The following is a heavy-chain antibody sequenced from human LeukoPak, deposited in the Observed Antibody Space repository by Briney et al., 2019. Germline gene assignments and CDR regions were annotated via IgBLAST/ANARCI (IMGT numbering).Heavy chain of an antibody. CDR1: GYTFTGYY. CDR3: ARVRSWEVAAPADY. J-gene: IGHJ4*02. CDR2: INPNSGGT. Sequence: ASVKVSCKASGYTFTGYYMHWVRQAPGQGLEWMGWINPNSGGTNYAQKFQGRVTMTRDTSISTAYMELSRLRSDDTAVYYCARVRSWEVAAPADYWGQGTLVTVSS. V-gene: IGHV1-2*02. D-gene: IGHD6-19*01.